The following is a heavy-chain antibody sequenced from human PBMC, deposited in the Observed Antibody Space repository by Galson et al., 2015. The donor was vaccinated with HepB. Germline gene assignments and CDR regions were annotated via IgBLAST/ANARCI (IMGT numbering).Heavy chain of an antibody. CDR2: IYYSGST. CDR3: ARSRGGYLAPENDAFDI. CDR1: GGSISSGGYY. Sequence: TLSLTCTVSGGSISSGGYYWSWIRQHPGKGLEWIGYIYYSGSTYYNPSLKSRVTISVDTSKNQFSLKLSSVAAADTAVYYCARSRGGYLAPENDAFDIWGQGTMVTVSS. J-gene: IGHJ3*02. D-gene: IGHD3-22*01. V-gene: IGHV4-31*03.